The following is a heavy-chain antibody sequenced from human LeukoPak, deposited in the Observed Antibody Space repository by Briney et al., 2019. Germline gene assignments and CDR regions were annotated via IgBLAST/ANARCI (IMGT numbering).Heavy chain of an antibody. CDR1: GGSISSYY. Sequence: PSETLSLTCTVSGGSISSYYWSWIRQPAGEGLEWIGRIYTSGSTNYNPSLRSRVTISVDMSKNQFSLKLSSVTAADTAVYYCARDDPARMTATLDYWGQGILVTVSS. CDR2: IYTSGST. CDR3: ARDDPARMTATLDY. V-gene: IGHV4-4*07. D-gene: IGHD2-21*02. J-gene: IGHJ4*02.